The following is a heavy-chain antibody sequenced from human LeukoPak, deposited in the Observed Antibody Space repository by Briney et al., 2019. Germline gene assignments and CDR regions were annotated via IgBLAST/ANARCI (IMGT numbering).Heavy chain of an antibody. CDR1: GGSISGYY. J-gene: IGHJ3*02. CDR2: IAYSGST. Sequence: PSETLSLTCTVSGGSISGYYWSWIRQPPGKGLEWIVYIAYSGSTNYNPSLKSRVTILVDTSKNQFSLKLSSVTAADTAVYYCARDRERAFDIWGQGTLVTVSS. CDR3: ARDRERAFDI. D-gene: IGHD1-26*01. V-gene: IGHV4-59*01.